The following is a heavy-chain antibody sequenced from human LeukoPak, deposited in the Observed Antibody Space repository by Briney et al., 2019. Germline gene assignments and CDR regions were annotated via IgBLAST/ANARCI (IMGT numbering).Heavy chain of an antibody. CDR2: IIPIFGTA. CDR1: GGTFSSYA. Sequence: GSSVKVSCKASGGTFSSYAISWVRQAPGQGLEWMGGIIPIFGTANYAQKFQGRVTITADKSTSTAYMELSSLRSEDTAVYYCARCPTVYYDFWSGYDAFDIWGQGTMVTVSS. D-gene: IGHD3-3*01. J-gene: IGHJ3*02. CDR3: ARCPTVYYDFWSGYDAFDI. V-gene: IGHV1-69*06.